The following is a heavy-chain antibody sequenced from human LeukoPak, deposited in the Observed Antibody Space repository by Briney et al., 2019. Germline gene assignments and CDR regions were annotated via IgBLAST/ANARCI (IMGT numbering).Heavy chain of an antibody. CDR1: GGSISSYY. V-gene: IGHV4-59*01. J-gene: IGHJ4*02. D-gene: IGHD1-26*01. CDR2: IYYSGST. Sequence: SETLSLTCTVSGGSISSYYWSWIRQPPGKGLEWIGYIYYSGSTNYNPSPKSRVTISVDTSKNQFSLKLSSVTAADTAVYYCARALGRSALDYWGQGTLVTVSS. CDR3: ARALGRSALDY.